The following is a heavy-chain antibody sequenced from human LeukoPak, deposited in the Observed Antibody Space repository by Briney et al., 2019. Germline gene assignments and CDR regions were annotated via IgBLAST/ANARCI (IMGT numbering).Heavy chain of an antibody. V-gene: IGHV1-18*01. J-gene: IGHJ6*02. CDR1: GYTFTSYG. CDR2: ISAYNGNS. Sequence: ASVKVSCKASGYTFTSYGISWVRQAPGQGLEWMGWISAYNGNSNYAQKLQGRVTMTTDTSTSTAYMELRSLRSDDTAVYYCARDTRYCSSTSCYALTNYGMDVWGQGTTVTVSS. D-gene: IGHD2-2*01. CDR3: ARDTRYCSSTSCYALTNYGMDV.